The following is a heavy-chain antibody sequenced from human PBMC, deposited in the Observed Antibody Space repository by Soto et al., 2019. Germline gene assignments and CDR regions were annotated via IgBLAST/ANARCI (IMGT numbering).Heavy chain of an antibody. D-gene: IGHD3-22*01. CDR2: IYYSGST. V-gene: IGHV4-31*03. CDR3: ARVYDSSGYPSFDY. J-gene: IGHJ4*02. CDR1: GGSISSGGYY. Sequence: PSETLSLTCTVSGGSISSGGYYWSWIRQHPGKGLEWIGYIYYSGSTYYNPSLKSRVTISVDTSKNQFSLKLSSVTAADTAVYYCARVYDSSGYPSFDYWGQGTLVTVSS.